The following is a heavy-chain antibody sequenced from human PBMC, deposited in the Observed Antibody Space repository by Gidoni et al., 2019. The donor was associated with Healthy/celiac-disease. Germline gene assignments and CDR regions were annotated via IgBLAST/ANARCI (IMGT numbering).Heavy chain of an antibody. D-gene: IGHD3-10*01. CDR2: IDWDDDK. J-gene: IGHJ4*02. CDR1: GCSLSTSGTC. V-gene: IGHV2-70*01. Sequence: QVTLRESGPALVKPTQTLTLTSTSSGCSLSTSGTCVSWIRQPPGKALEWLALIDWDDDKYYSTSLKTRLTISKDTSKNQVVLTMTNMDPVDTATYYCARMGHNYYGSGSPFDYWGQGTLVTVSS. CDR3: ARMGHNYYGSGSPFDY.